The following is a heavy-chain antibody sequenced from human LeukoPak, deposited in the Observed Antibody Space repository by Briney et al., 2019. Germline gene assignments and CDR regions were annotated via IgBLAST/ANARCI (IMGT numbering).Heavy chain of an antibody. Sequence: ASVKVSCKASGYTFTGYYMHWVRQAPGQGLEWMGWINPKSGGTNYAQKFQGRVTMTRDTSISTAYMELSRLRSDDTAVYYCASSSTTPGNWFDPWGQGTLVTVSS. J-gene: IGHJ5*02. CDR2: INPKSGGT. CDR1: GYTFTGYY. CDR3: ASSSTTPGNWFDP. V-gene: IGHV1-2*02. D-gene: IGHD2-2*01.